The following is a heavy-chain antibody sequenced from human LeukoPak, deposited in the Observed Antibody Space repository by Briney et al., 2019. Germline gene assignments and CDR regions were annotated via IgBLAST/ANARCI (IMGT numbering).Heavy chain of an antibody. CDR3: GRHVWWYYDSSGYPDS. CDR2: INHSGST. J-gene: IGHJ4*02. CDR1: GGSVSSTTYY. Sequence: PSETLSLTCTVSGGSVSSTTYYWSWIRQPPGKGLEWIGEINHSGSTNYNPSLKSRVTISVDTSKNQFSLKLRSVTAADTAVYYCGRHVWWYYDSSGYPDSWGQGTLVTVSS. D-gene: IGHD3-22*01. V-gene: IGHV4-39*01.